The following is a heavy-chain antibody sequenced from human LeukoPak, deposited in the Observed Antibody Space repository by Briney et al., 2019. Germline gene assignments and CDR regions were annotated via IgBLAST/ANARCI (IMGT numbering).Heavy chain of an antibody. CDR1: GYTFTSYY. J-gene: IGHJ4*02. CDR2: INPSGGST. V-gene: IGHV1-46*01. Sequence: ASVKVSCKASGYTFTSYYMHWVRQAPGQGLEWMGIINPSGGSTSYAQKSQGRVTMTRDTSTSTVYMELSSLRSEDTAVYYCAAVGAKGGVDYWGQGTLVTVSS. CDR3: AAVGAKGGVDY. D-gene: IGHD1-26*01.